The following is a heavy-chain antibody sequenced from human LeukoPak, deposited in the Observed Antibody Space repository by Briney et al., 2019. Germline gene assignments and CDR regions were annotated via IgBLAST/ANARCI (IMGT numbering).Heavy chain of an antibody. V-gene: IGHV3-74*01. CDR3: ARSDSSGWYGFDY. CDR2: INSDGSST. CDR1: GFTFSSYW. Sequence: PGGSLRLSCAASGFTFSSYWMHWVRQAPGKGLVWVSRINSDGSSTTYADSVKGRFTISRDTAKNTMYLQMNSLRAEDPAVYYCARSDSSGWYGFDYWGQGTLVTVSS. D-gene: IGHD6-19*01. J-gene: IGHJ4*02.